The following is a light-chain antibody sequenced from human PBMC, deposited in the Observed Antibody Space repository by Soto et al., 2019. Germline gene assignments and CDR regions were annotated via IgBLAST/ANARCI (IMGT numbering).Light chain of an antibody. V-gene: IGKV1-5*03. Sequence: DIQMTQSPSTLSASVGDRVTITCRASQSIRNWLAWYQQKPGKAPKLLIYKASTLQSGVPTRFSASGSGTELTRTISILQHGEFGTYYCQQFNSYWSVSFGGGTKGEIK. J-gene: IGKJ4*01. CDR1: QSIRNW. CDR2: KAS. CDR3: QQFNSYWSVS.